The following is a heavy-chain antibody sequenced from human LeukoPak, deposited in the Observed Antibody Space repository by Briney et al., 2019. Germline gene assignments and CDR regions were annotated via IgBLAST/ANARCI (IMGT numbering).Heavy chain of an antibody. J-gene: IGHJ4*02. D-gene: IGHD2-2*01. V-gene: IGHV3-30*01. CDR1: GFTFSSYA. CDR2: ISYDGSNK. CDR3: ARDLGGSSTS. Sequence: PGGSLRLSCAASGFTFSSYAMHWVRQAPGKGLEWVAVISYDGSNKYYADSVKGRFTISRDNSKNTLYLQMNSLRAEDTAVYYCARDLGGSSTSWGQGTLVTVSS.